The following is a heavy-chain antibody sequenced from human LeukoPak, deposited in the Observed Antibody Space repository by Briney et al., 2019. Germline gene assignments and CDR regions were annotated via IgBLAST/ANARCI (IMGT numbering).Heavy chain of an antibody. J-gene: IGHJ4*02. CDR2: IIPIFGTA. CDR3: ARVWYPPPAAGPLDY. V-gene: IGHV1-69*13. D-gene: IGHD6-13*01. CDR1: GGTFSSYA. Sequence: ASVKVSCKASGGTFSSYAISWVRQAPGQGLEWMGGIIPIFGTANYAQKFQVRVAITADESTSTAYMELSSLRSEDTAVYYCARVWYPPPAAGPLDYWGQGTLVTVSS.